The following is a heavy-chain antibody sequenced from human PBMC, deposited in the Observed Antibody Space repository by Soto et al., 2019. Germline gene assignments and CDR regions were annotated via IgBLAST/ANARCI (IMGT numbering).Heavy chain of an antibody. CDR1: GFTFSGYY. D-gene: IGHD2-8*01. V-gene: IGHV3-11*01. CDR2: IGDSYPT. Sequence: GGSLRLSCAASGFTFSGYYMSWIRQAPGKGLEWVSYIGDSYPTCHADSVRGRFTISRDNAKNSLYLQMNSLRAEDTAVYYCARIGCCTNGVCYPDYYGLHVWGQGTTVTVSS. CDR3: ARIGCCTNGVCYPDYYGLHV. J-gene: IGHJ6*02.